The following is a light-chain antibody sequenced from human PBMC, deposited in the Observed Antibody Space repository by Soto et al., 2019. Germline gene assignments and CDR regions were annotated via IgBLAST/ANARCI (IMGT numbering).Light chain of an antibody. CDR2: GAS. V-gene: IGKV1-39*01. CDR3: QQFYYYAHT. CDR1: HTIATY. J-gene: IGKJ2*01. Sequence: DIQMTQSPSSLSASVGDRVTLTCRASHTIATYLNWYQQKAGKVPEVLIYGASTLQVGVPSRFTGSGYGTAFTLTINNVQPEDFATWYCQQFYYYAHTFGQGTKLEGK.